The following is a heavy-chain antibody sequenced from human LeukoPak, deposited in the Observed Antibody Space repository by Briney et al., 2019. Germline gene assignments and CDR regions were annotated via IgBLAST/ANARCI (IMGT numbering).Heavy chain of an antibody. Sequence: SETLSLTCTVSGGSISSGSYYWSWIRQPAGKGLEWIGRIYTSGSTNYNPSLKSRVTISVDTSKNQFSLKLSSVTAADTAVYYCARDVFMYYDFWSGYDALDIWGQGTMVTVSS. CDR2: IYTSGST. J-gene: IGHJ3*02. CDR1: GGSISSGSYY. D-gene: IGHD3-3*01. CDR3: ARDVFMYYDFWSGYDALDI. V-gene: IGHV4-61*02.